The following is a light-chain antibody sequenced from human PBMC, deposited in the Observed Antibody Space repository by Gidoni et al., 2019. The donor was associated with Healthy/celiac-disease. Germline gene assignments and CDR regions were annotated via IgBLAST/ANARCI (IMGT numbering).Light chain of an antibody. CDR2: EVS. CDR3: SSYTSSSTLHV. Sequence: QSALTQPASVSGSPGPSITISCTGTSSDVGGYNYVSWYQQHPGKAPKLMIYEVSNRPSGVPDRFSGSKSGNTASLTISGLQAEDEADYYCSSYTSSSTLHVFGTGTKVTVL. CDR1: SSDVGGYNY. V-gene: IGLV2-14*01. J-gene: IGLJ1*01.